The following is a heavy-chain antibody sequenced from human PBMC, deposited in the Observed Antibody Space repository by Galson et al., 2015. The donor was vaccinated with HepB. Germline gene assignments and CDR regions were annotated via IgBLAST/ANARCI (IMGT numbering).Heavy chain of an antibody. J-gene: IGHJ4*02. CDR1: GFTFSSYG. CDR3: ARDPSRPYQWLTLYYFDY. D-gene: IGHD6-19*01. CDR2: IWYDGSNK. Sequence: SLRLSCAASGFTFSSYGMHWVRQAPGKGLEWVAVIWYDGSNKYYADSVKGRFTISRDNSKNTLYLQMNSLRAEDTAVYYCARDPSRPYQWLTLYYFDYWGQGTLVTVSS. V-gene: IGHV3-33*01.